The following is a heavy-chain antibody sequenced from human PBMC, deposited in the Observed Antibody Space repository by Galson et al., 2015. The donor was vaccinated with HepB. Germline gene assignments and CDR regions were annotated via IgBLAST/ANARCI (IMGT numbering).Heavy chain of an antibody. D-gene: IGHD4-17*01. CDR2: IYSGGST. Sequence: SLRLSCAASGFTVSSNYMSWVRQAPGKGLEWVSVIYSGGSTYYADSVKGRFTISRDNSKNTLYLQMNSLRAEDTAVYYCARDHGDSLYYYYGMDVWGQGTTVTVSS. CDR3: ARDHGDSLYYYYGMDV. J-gene: IGHJ6*02. V-gene: IGHV3-66*01. CDR1: GFTVSSNY.